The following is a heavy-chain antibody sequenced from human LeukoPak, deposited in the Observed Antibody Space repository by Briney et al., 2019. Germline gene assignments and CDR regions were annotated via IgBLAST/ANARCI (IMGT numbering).Heavy chain of an antibody. V-gene: IGHV3-74*01. CDR3: ARVRGSGSYYTN. D-gene: IGHD3-10*01. Sequence: GGSLRLSCAASGFTFSSYWMHWVRQAPGKGLGWVSRINSDGSSTSYADSVKGRFTISRDNAKNTLYLQMNSLRAEDTAVYYCARVRGSGSYYTNWGQGTLVTVSS. CDR1: GFTFSSYW. J-gene: IGHJ4*02. CDR2: INSDGSST.